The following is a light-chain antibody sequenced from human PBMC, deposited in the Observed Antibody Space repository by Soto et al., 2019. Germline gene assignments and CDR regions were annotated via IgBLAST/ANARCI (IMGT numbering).Light chain of an antibody. Sequence: DIQMTQSPSTLSASVGDRVTITCRASQSINIWLAWFQQKPGKAPKLLIYRASTLASGVPTRFSGSGSGTEFTLTISSLQPDDFTTYYCQQYDTNPLTFGGGTKVEIK. J-gene: IGKJ4*01. CDR3: QQYDTNPLT. V-gene: IGKV1-5*03. CDR2: RAS. CDR1: QSINIW.